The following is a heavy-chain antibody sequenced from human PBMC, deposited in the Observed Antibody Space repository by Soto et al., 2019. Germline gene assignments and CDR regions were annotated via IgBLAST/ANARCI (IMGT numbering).Heavy chain of an antibody. D-gene: IGHD3-3*01. Sequence: QVRLVQSGAEVRRPGASVKVSCKAPGDTFTSYYLNWVRQAPGQGLEWMGVINPHGGSTKYAQKFQGRVTMTRDTSMSTVYMELRSLRSDDTAIYYCARSSGGNFGIIIEGSNWFDPWGQGTLVTVS. CDR1: GDTFTSYY. CDR3: ARSSGGNFGIIIEGSNWFDP. CDR2: INPHGGST. V-gene: IGHV1-46*01. J-gene: IGHJ5*02.